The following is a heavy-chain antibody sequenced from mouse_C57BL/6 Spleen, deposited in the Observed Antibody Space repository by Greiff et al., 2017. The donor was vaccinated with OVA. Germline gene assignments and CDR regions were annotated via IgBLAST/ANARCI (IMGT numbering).Heavy chain of an antibody. CDR1: GYAFSSSW. V-gene: IGHV1-82*01. CDR3: AKPSY. CDR2: IYPGDGDT. J-gene: IGHJ3*01. Sequence: VQLQQSGPELVKPGASVKISCKASGYAFSSSWMNWVKQRPGKGLEWIGRIYPGDGDTNYNGKFKGKATLTADKSSSTAYLHLSCLTSLDSAVYFCAKPSYWGQGTLVTVSA.